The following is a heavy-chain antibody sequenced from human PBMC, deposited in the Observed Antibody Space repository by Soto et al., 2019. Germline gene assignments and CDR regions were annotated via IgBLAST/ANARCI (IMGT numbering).Heavy chain of an antibody. CDR3: ARRSGYYDFGSGYYTRVDYYYYRDV. Sequence: ASVKVSCKASGYTFTSYDINWVRQATGQGLEWMGWMNPNSGNTGYAQKFQGRVTMTRNTSISTAYMELSSLRSEDTAVYYCARRSGYYDFGSGYYTRVDYYYYRDVWGKGTTVTVSS. J-gene: IGHJ6*03. CDR2: MNPNSGNT. D-gene: IGHD3-3*01. V-gene: IGHV1-8*01. CDR1: GYTFTSYD.